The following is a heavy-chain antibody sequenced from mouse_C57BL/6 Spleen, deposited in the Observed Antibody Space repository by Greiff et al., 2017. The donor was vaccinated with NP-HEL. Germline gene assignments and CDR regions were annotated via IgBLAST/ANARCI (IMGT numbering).Heavy chain of an antibody. CDR2: INPGSGGT. Sequence: VQLQQSGAELVRPGTSVKVSCKASGYAFTNYLIEWVKQRPGQGLEWIGVINPGSGGTNYNEKFKGKATLTADKSSSTAYMQLSSLTSEDSAVEFCDRGKDPGLGFDYWGQGTTLTVSS. D-gene: IGHD4-1*01. CDR1: GYAFTNYL. CDR3: DRGKDPGLGFDY. V-gene: IGHV1-54*01. J-gene: IGHJ2*01.